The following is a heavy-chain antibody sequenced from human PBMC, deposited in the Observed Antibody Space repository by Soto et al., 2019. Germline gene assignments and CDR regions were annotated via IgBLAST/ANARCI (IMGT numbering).Heavy chain of an antibody. D-gene: IGHD1-26*01. Sequence: LRLSCAASGFTFSSYAMNWVRQAPGEGLEWVSTITNTGGDKIYADSVKGRFTISRDNSKNTLFLQMNNLRVEDTAIYYCAKASGESYPWSRVFDFWGQGTRVTVSS. CDR1: GFTFSSYA. CDR3: AKASGESYPWSRVFDF. J-gene: IGHJ4*02. V-gene: IGHV3-23*01. CDR2: ITNTGGDK.